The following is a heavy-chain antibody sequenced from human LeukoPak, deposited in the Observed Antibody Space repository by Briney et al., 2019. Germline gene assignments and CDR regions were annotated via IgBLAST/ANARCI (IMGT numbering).Heavy chain of an antibody. Sequence: GGSLRLSCAASGFTFSSYAMHWVRQAPGKGLEWVAVISYDGSNKYYADSVKGRFTISRDNSKNTLYLQMNSLRAEDTAAYYCARGGDFDYWGQGTLVTVPS. CDR2: ISYDGSNK. CDR1: GFTFSSYA. CDR3: ARGGDFDY. V-gene: IGHV3-30*04. J-gene: IGHJ4*02.